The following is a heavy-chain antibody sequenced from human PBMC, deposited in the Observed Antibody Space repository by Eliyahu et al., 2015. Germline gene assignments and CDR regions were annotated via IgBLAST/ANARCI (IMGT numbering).Heavy chain of an antibody. J-gene: IGHJ3*02. D-gene: IGHD4-23*01. Sequence: SGSTIYYADSVKCRFTISRDNAKNSLYLQMNSLRAEDTAVYYCARVWPDYGGNSGAFDIWGQGTMVTVSS. CDR3: ARVWPDYGGNSGAFDI. V-gene: IGHV3-11*01. CDR2: SGSTI.